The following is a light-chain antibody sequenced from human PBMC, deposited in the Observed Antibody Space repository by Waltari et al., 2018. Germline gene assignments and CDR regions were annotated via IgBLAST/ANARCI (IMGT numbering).Light chain of an antibody. CDR2: AAS. CDR3: QQYNRWPPIT. Sequence: EIVMTQSPATLSVSPGETATLPCRASQSVSSNVAWYQKKPGQAPRLLIYAASTRATSIPAKFRGSGSGTEFTLTISSLQSEDFAVYYCQQYNRWPPITFGHGTRLEIK. CDR1: QSVSSN. J-gene: IGKJ5*01. V-gene: IGKV3-15*01.